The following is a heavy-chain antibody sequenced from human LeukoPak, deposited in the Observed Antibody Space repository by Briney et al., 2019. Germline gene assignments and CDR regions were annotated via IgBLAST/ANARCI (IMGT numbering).Heavy chain of an antibody. CDR3: AKDWSPRWLVLRDDSEYFHH. CDR2: VSGSGHTT. D-gene: IGHD6-19*01. V-gene: IGHV3-23*01. CDR1: GFTFSSYA. J-gene: IGHJ1*01. Sequence: GGSLRLSWAASGFTFSSYALSWDRQAPGKGMEWVSTVSGSGHTTYYADSVKGRFTISRDNSKSTVYLQMSSLRVEDTAVYTCAKDWSPRWLVLRDDSEYFHHWGQGTLVTVSS.